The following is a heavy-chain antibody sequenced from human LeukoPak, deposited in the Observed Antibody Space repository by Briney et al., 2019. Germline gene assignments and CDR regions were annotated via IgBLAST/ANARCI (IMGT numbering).Heavy chain of an antibody. D-gene: IGHD3-10*01. CDR3: AKGMGSGSYYKGFDY. V-gene: IGHV1-69*13. CDR2: IIPIFGTA. CDR1: GGTFSSYA. Sequence: SVKVSCKASGGTFSSYAISWVRQAPGQGLEWMGGIIPIFGTANYAQKFQGRVTITADESTSTAYMELSSLRSEDTAVYYCAKGMGSGSYYKGFDYWGQGTLVTVSS. J-gene: IGHJ4*02.